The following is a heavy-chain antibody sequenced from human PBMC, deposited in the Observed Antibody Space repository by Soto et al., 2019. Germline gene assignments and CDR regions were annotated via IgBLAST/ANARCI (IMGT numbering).Heavy chain of an antibody. V-gene: IGHV1-18*01. CDR3: ARGDTIFGVVYYFDY. CDR1: GYAFTSYG. J-gene: IGHJ4*02. CDR2: ISAYNGNT. Sequence: ASVKVSCKASGYAFTSYGISWVRQAPGQGLEWMGWISAYNGNTNYAQKLQGRVTMTTDTSTSTAYMELRSLRSDDTAVYYCARGDTIFGVVYYFDYWGQGTLVTVSS. D-gene: IGHD3-3*01.